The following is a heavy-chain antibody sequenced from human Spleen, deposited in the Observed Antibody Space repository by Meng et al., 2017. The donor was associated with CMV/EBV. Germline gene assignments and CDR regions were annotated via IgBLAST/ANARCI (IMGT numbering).Heavy chain of an antibody. Sequence: GGSLRLSGAASGFSFRNYWMHWVRRAPGKGLVWLSRIDSDGNSTFYADSVKGRFTISRDNAKNMLYLQMNSLGAEDTAVYYCARRLLFDYWGQGTLVTVSS. CDR3: ARRLLFDY. CDR1: GFSFRNYW. J-gene: IGHJ4*02. CDR2: IDSDGNST. V-gene: IGHV3-74*01. D-gene: IGHD2-15*01.